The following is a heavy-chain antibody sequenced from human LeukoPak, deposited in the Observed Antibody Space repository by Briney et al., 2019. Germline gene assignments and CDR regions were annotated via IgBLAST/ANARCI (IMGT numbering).Heavy chain of an antibody. D-gene: IGHD1-26*01. CDR3: ASRSRGSYTFDY. Sequence: ASVKVSCKASGYTFTSYGISWVRQAPGQGLEWMGWISAYNGNTNYAQKLRGRVTMTTDTSTSTAYMELRSLRSDDTAVYYCASRSRGSYTFDYWGQGTLVTVSS. CDR1: GYTFTSYG. V-gene: IGHV1-18*01. CDR2: ISAYNGNT. J-gene: IGHJ4*02.